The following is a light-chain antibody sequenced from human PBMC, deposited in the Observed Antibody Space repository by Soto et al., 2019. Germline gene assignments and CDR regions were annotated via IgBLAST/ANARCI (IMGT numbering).Light chain of an antibody. CDR3: QQRSNWPIT. J-gene: IGKJ5*01. V-gene: IGKV3D-11*01. CDR2: DTS. CDR1: QGASSD. Sequence: EIVMAQSPATLSVSPGERATLSCRASQGASSDLVWYQQKAGQAPRLLIYDTSARATGIPARFSGSGSGTDFTLTISSLEPEDFAVYYCQQRSNWPITFGQGTRLEIK.